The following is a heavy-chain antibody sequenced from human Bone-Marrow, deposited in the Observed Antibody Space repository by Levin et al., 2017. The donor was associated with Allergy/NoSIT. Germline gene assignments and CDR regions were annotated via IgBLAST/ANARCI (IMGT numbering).Heavy chain of an antibody. CDR2: IYWNDDK. V-gene: IGHV2-5*01. CDR1: GFSLSTSGVG. D-gene: IGHD2-21*01. Sequence: SGPTLVKPTQTLTLTCTFSGFSLSTSGVGVGWIRQPPGKALEWLALIYWNDDKRYSPSLKSRLTITKDTSKNQVVLTMTNMDPVDTATYYCALTLTRRMIGYFDYWGQGTLVTVSS. J-gene: IGHJ4*02. CDR3: ALTLTRRMIGYFDY.